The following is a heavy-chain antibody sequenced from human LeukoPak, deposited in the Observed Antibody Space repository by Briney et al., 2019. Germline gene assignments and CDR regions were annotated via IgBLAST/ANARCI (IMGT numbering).Heavy chain of an antibody. Sequence: GGSLRLSCAASGFTFSSYAMSWVRQAPGKGLEWVSAISGSGGSTYYAESVKGRFTISRDNSKNTLYLQMNSLRAEDTAVYYCAKGPMIVVVNAWGQGTLVTVSS. CDR2: ISGSGGST. CDR3: AKGPMIVVVNA. V-gene: IGHV3-23*01. D-gene: IGHD3-22*01. CDR1: GFTFSSYA. J-gene: IGHJ5*02.